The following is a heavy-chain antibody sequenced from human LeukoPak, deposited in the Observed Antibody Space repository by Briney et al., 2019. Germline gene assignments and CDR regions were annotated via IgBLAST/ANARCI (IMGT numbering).Heavy chain of an antibody. Sequence: GGSLRLFCAASGFTFSSYSMNWVRQAPGKGLEWVSSISSSSSYIYYADSVKGRFTISRDNAKNSLYLQMNSLRAEDTALYYCAKATRPSMIVVVSLDYWGQGTLVTVSS. CDR2: ISSSSSYI. CDR3: AKATRPSMIVVVSLDY. CDR1: GFTFSSYS. V-gene: IGHV3-21*04. J-gene: IGHJ4*02. D-gene: IGHD3-22*01.